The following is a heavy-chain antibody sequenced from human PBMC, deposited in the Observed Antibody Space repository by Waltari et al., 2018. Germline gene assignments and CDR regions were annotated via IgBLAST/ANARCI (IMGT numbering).Heavy chain of an antibody. Sequence: QVQLVQSGAEVQKPGASVKVSCKASGYSFTAYYIHWVRQAPGQGLEWRGWINPNGGYTRYAQNFQGRVTMTGDTSISTAYMELSSLRSDDTAVYYCARDLRDSSGYSSWGQGTLVTVSS. D-gene: IGHD3-22*01. V-gene: IGHV1-2*02. CDR1: GYSFTAYY. J-gene: IGHJ4*02. CDR3: ARDLRDSSGYSS. CDR2: INPNGGYT.